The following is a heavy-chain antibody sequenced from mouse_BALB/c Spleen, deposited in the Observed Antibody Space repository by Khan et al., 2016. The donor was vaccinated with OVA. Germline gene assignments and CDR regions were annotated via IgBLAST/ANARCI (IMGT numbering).Heavy chain of an antibody. Sequence: EVKLLESGPGLVTPSQSLSLTCTVTGFSITSGYGWNWLRQFPGNKLEWMGYISYSGSTNYNPPLKSRISITRDTSKNQFFLQLNAVATEDTATYYCARTARIKYWGQGTTLTVSS. CDR3: ARTARIKY. CDR1: GFSITSGYG. J-gene: IGHJ2*01. D-gene: IGHD1-2*01. V-gene: IGHV3-2*02. CDR2: ISYSGST.